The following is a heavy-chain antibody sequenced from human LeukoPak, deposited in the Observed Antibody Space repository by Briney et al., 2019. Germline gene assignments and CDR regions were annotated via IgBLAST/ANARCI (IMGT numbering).Heavy chain of an antibody. CDR2: INHSGST. CDR1: GVSFSGYY. Sequence: SETLSLTCAVYGVSFSGYYWSWIRQPPGKGLEWIGEINHSGSTNYNPSLKSRVTISVDTSKNQFSLKLSSVTAADTAVYYCAIYSSSWAFDYWGQGTLVTVSS. V-gene: IGHV4-34*01. J-gene: IGHJ4*02. D-gene: IGHD6-13*01. CDR3: AIYSSSWAFDY.